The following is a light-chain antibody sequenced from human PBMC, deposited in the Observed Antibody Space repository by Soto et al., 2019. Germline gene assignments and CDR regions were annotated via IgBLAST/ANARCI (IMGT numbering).Light chain of an antibody. J-gene: IGLJ1*01. V-gene: IGLV1-40*01. CDR1: SSNIGAGYD. CDR3: QSYDSSLSGFYV. Sequence: PVLTQPPSVSGAPGQRVTISCTGSSSNIGAGYDVHWYQHLPGTAPKLLIYGNSNRPSGVPDRFSGSKSGTSASLAITGLQAEDEADYYCQSYDSSLSGFYVFGTGTKVTVL. CDR2: GNS.